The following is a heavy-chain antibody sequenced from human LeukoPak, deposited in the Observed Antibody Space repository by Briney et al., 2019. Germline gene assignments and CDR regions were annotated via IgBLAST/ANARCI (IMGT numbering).Heavy chain of an antibody. CDR2: ISGSGGST. V-gene: IGHV3-23*01. CDR1: GFTFSDYY. D-gene: IGHD3-3*01. Sequence: GGSLRLSCAASGFTFSDYYMSWIRQSPGKGLEWVSAISGSGGSTYYADSVKGRFTISRDNSKNTLYLQMNSLRAEDTAVYYCAKDTQFWSGYYGDYWGQGTLVTVSS. CDR3: AKDTQFWSGYYGDY. J-gene: IGHJ4*02.